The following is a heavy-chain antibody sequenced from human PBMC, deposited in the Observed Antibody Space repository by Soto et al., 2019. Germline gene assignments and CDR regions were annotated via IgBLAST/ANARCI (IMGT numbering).Heavy chain of an antibody. CDR3: ARGYCSTSSCYEFDS. CDR1: GDSISAYS. V-gene: IGHV4-59*01. CDR2: IHYNGNT. Sequence: SETLSLTCTVSGDSISAYSWSWVRQPPGKGLEWIGNIHYNGNTKYNPSLKSRVSMSVDTSKNQFSLRLISVTAADTAKYFCARGYCSTSSCYEFDSWGQETLVTVSS. D-gene: IGHD2-2*01. J-gene: IGHJ4*02.